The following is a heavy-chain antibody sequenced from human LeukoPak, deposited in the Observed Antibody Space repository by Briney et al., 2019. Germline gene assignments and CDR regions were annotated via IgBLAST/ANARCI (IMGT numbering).Heavy chain of an antibody. D-gene: IGHD6-19*01. V-gene: IGHV3-23*01. CDR3: AKFGYSSGPFDY. CDR2: ISGSGGST. Sequence: GGSLRLSCAASGFTVSSNYMSWVRQAPGKGLEWVSAISGSGGSTYYADSVKGRFTISRDNSKNTLYLQMNSLRAEDTAVYYCAKFGYSSGPFDYWGQGTLVTVSS. CDR1: GFTVSSNY. J-gene: IGHJ4*02.